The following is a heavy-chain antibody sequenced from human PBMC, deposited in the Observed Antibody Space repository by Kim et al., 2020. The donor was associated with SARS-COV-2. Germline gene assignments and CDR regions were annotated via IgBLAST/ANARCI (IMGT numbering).Heavy chain of an antibody. Sequence: GESLKISCKGSGYSFTSYWIGWVRQMPGKGLEWVGIIYPGDSDTRYSPSFQGQVTISADKSISTAYLQWSSLKASDTAMYYCARQGPGDCSGGSCYSPYYYYGMDVWGQGTTVTVSS. J-gene: IGHJ6*02. CDR1: GYSFTSYW. V-gene: IGHV5-51*01. CDR3: ARQGPGDCSGGSCYSPYYYYGMDV. D-gene: IGHD2-15*01. CDR2: IYPGDSDT.